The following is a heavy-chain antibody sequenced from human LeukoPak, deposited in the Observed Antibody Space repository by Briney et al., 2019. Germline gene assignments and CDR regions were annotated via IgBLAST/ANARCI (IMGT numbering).Heavy chain of an antibody. V-gene: IGHV3-23*01. CDR2: ITDSGDGT. J-gene: IGHJ3*02. CDR1: GFTFSSCA. CDR3: ARPIYGSELDI. D-gene: IGHD3-10*01. Sequence: GGSLRLSCAASGFTFSSCAMSWVRQAPGRGLEWVSSITDSGDGTYYADSVKGRFTISRDNSKNTLYLQMNSLRAEDTAVYYCARPIYGSELDIWGQGTMVTVSS.